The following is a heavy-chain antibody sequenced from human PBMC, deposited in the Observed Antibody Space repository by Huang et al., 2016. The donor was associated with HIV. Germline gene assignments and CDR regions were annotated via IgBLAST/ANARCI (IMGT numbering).Heavy chain of an antibody. CDR1: GFALNTKGVG. J-gene: IGHJ6*03. CDR3: AHIGRLGDYYMDV. V-gene: IGHV2-5*02. D-gene: IGHD3-3*01. CDR2: IYWDDDQ. Sequence: QITLKESGPSLVKPTQTLTLTCCFSGFALNTKGVGVGWIRQPPGKALEWLVLIYWDDDQRYMPSLKNKVTITRDTTKNQVVLTLTNADPLDAGTYYCAHIGRLGDYYMDVWGNGTTVTVSS.